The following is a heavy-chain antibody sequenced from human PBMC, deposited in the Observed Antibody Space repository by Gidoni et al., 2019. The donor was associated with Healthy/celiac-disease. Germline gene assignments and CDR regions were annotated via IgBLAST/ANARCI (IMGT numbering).Heavy chain of an antibody. CDR1: GFTFSSYA. CDR3: ARGISGWPDY. D-gene: IGHD6-19*01. Sequence: QVQLVESGGGVVQPGRSLRLSCAASGFTFSSYAMHWVRQAPGKGLEWVAVISYDGSNKYYADSVKGRFTISRDNSKNTLYLQMNSLRAEDTAVYYCARGISGWPDYWGQGTLVTVSS. J-gene: IGHJ4*02. V-gene: IGHV3-30-3*01. CDR2: ISYDGSNK.